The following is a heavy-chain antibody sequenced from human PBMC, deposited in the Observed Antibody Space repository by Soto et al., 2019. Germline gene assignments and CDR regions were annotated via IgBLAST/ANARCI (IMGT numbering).Heavy chain of an antibody. V-gene: IGHV3-23*01. CDR3: AKDYYDSSGYYCDAFDI. J-gene: IGHJ3*02. CDR1: GFTFSSYA. Sequence: GGSLRLSCAASGFTFSSYAMSWVRQAPGKGLEWVSAISGSGGSTYYADSVKGRFTISRDNSKNTLYLQMNSLRAEDTAVYYCAKDYYDSSGYYCDAFDIWGQGTMVTVSS. D-gene: IGHD3-22*01. CDR2: ISGSGGST.